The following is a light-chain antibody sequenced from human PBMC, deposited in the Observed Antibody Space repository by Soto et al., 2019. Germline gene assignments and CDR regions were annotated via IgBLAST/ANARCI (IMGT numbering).Light chain of an antibody. CDR2: GAS. Sequence: SVLVESPGTLSMSPGERATLSCRASPRVSSSYLAWYQQKPGQAPRLLIYGASSRATGIPDRFSGSGSGTDFTLTISRLEPEDFAVYYCQQYGSSPRTFGQGTKVAIK. J-gene: IGKJ1*01. V-gene: IGKV3-20*01. CDR3: QQYGSSPRT. CDR1: PRVSSSY.